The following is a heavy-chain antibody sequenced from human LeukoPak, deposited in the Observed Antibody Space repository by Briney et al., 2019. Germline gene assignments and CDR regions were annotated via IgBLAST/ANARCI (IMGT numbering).Heavy chain of an antibody. V-gene: IGHV3-53*01. J-gene: IGHJ6*02. D-gene: IGHD4-11*01. CDR2: FYAGGTT. CDR1: GFTVSDNY. Sequence: GGSLRLSCAVSGFTVSDNYISWVRQAPGKGLEWVSIFYAGGTTYYADSVKGRFTISRDNSKNTLYLQMNSLRAEDTAVYYCATPPGDYSNSLMYYYYGMDVWGQGTTVTVSS. CDR3: ATPPGDYSNSLMYYYYGMDV.